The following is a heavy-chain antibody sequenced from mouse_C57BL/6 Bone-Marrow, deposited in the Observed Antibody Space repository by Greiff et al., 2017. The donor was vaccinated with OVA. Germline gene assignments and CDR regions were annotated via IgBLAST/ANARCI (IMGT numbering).Heavy chain of an antibody. CDR1: GFNIKDDY. V-gene: IGHV14-4*01. CDR2: IDPENGDT. CDR3: TPAPFDY. Sequence: ESGAELVRPGASVKLSCTASGFNIKDDYMHWVKQRPEQGLEWIGWIDPENGDTEYASKFQGKATITAHTSSNTSYLQLSSLTSEDTAVYYCTPAPFDYWGQGTTLTVSS. J-gene: IGHJ2*01.